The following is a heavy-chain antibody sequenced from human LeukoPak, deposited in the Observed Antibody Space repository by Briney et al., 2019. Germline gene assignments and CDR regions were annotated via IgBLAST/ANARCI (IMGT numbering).Heavy chain of an antibody. CDR1: GYTFSNYG. CDR2: ISGYNGNT. J-gene: IGHJ4*02. CDR3: ARDRCSSSSCYFDY. Sequence: ASVKVSCKTSGYTFSNYGLTWVRQAPGQGLERVGWISGYNGNTNYAQKVQGRVTMTTDTSTSTAYMKLRSLTSDDTAVYYCARDRCSSSSCYFDYWGQGTLVTVS. D-gene: IGHD2-2*01. V-gene: IGHV1-18*01.